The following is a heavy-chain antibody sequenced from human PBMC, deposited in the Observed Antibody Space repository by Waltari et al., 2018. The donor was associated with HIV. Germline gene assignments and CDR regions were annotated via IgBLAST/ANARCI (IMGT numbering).Heavy chain of an antibody. CDR3: AKGIAVATTYYYAAMDV. V-gene: IGHV7-4-1*02. D-gene: IGHD6-19*01. J-gene: IGHJ6*02. CDR2: INTNTGIP. Sequence: QVQLVQSGSELKKPGASVKVYCQASGYTCTTYCINWVRQAPGQGLEWMGWINTNTGIPTYAQGFSGRFVFSLDTSVSTAYLQISSLKSEDSAVYFCAKGIAVATTYYYAAMDVWGPGTTVAVSS. CDR1: GYTCTTYC.